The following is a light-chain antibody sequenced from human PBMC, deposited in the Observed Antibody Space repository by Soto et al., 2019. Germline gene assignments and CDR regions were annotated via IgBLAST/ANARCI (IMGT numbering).Light chain of an antibody. CDR2: DVN. CDR3: CHFTGTASQNV. CDR1: NSDVSSSVY. Sequence: SFLGRPAPMYGSRGQSISFYCPGSNSDVSSSVYPSSYRQHPGNAPQRTIYDVNKRPSGVSNRFSGTKSGNTASLTISGLQPDDEADYYCCHFTGTASQNVCGPGTKGTVL. J-gene: IGLJ1*01. V-gene: IGLV2-14*03.